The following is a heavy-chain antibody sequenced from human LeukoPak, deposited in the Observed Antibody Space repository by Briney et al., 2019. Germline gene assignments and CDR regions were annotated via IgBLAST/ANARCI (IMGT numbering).Heavy chain of an antibody. CDR1: GFTFSRHS. CDR2: FSSDSSHI. Sequence: PGGSLRPSSAAFGFTFSRHSISSVRQAPGKRLEWVSSFSSDSSHIYYADSMTGRFTVARDNAKNSLFLQMKSLRAEDTAVYYCARDFRTQLDGYSPPYHFDYWGQGALVTVSS. V-gene: IGHV3-21*01. CDR3: ARDFRTQLDGYSPPYHFDY. J-gene: IGHJ4*02. D-gene: IGHD5-24*01.